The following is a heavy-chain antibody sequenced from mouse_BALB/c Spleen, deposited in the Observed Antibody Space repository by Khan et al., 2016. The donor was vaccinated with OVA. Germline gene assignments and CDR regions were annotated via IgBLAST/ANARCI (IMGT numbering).Heavy chain of an antibody. CDR1: GYSFTVYY. CDR3: ARGYEFFPY. Sequence: EVQLQQSGPDLVKPGASVKISCKASGYSFTVYYMTWVKQSHGKSPEWIGRVNPNNGDTNYNQNFKGKAILTVDKSSNTASMELRSLTSEDSAVFYCARGYEFFPYWGQGTLVTVSA. J-gene: IGHJ3*01. V-gene: IGHV1-26*01. D-gene: IGHD2-12*01. CDR2: VNPNNGDT.